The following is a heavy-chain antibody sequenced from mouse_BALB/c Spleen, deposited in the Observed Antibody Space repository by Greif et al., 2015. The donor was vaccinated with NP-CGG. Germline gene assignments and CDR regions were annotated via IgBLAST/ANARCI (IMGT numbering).Heavy chain of an antibody. V-gene: IGHV6-6*02. CDR3: TNSPYGYHWYFDV. J-gene: IGHJ1*01. CDR2: IRLKSNNYAT. CDR1: GFTFSNYW. D-gene: IGHD2-2*01. Sequence: EVKLMESGGGLVQPGGSMKLSCVASGFTFSNYWMNWVRQSPEKGLEWVAEIRLKSNNYATHYAESVKGRFTISRDDSKSSVYLQMNNLRAEDTGIYYCTNSPYGYHWYFDVWGAGTTVTVSS.